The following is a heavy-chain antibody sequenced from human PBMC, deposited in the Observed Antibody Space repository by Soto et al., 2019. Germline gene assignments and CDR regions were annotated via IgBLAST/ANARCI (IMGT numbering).Heavy chain of an antibody. J-gene: IGHJ4*02. Sequence: PSETLSLTCAVSVGSISSSKWWTWVRQPPGKGLEWIGEIFPSGTSNYNPSLKSRVTFSVDKSKNQFSLRLNSVTAADTAVYYCASAALEYWGQGILVTVSS. CDR3: ASAALEY. V-gene: IGHV4-4*02. D-gene: IGHD2-2*01. CDR2: IFPSGTS. CDR1: VGSISSSKW.